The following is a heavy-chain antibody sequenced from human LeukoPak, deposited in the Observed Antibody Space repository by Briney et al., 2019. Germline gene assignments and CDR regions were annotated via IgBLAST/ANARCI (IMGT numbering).Heavy chain of an antibody. Sequence: GGSLRLSCAASGFTFSDFWVEWFRQAPGKGLEWVANINKDGSGKYYVDSVTGRFSISRDNAKSSVFLQMNSLRAEDTAVYFCARPGTAPADPFDYWGQGTLVTVSS. J-gene: IGHJ4*02. D-gene: IGHD6-13*01. V-gene: IGHV3-7*01. CDR3: ARPGTAPADPFDY. CDR2: INKDGSGK. CDR1: GFTFSDFW.